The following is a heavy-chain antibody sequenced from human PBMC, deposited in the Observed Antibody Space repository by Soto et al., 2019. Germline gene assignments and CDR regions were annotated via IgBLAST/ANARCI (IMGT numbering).Heavy chain of an antibody. J-gene: IGHJ5*02. V-gene: IGHV1-69*06. D-gene: IGHD3-3*01. CDR1: GGTFSSYA. CDR2: IIPIFGTA. Sequence: ASVKVSCKASGGTFSSYAISWVRQAPGQGLEWMGGIIPIFGTANYAQKFQGRVTITADKSTSTAYMELSSLRSEDTAVYYCAQRFVRITIFGVAQGGWFDPWGQGTLVTVSS. CDR3: AQRFVRITIFGVAQGGWFDP.